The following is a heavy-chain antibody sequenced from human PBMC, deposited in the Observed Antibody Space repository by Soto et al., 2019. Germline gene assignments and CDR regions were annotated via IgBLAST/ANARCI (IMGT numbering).Heavy chain of an antibody. CDR1: GGSITSTIDY. CDR3: ARRGSASWRKWFDS. V-gene: IGHV4-39*01. D-gene: IGHD2-2*01. CDR2: IYYDGST. Sequence: ASETLSLTCSVSGGSITSTIDYWGLIRQSPGKGLEWIGNIYYDGSTFYNPSLKSRVTISVDTSKRQFSLRVSSVTAADTAVYYCARRGSASWRKWFDSWGHGTLVTVSS. J-gene: IGHJ5*01.